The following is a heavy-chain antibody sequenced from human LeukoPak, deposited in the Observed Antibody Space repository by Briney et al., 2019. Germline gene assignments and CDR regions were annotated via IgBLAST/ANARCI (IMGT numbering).Heavy chain of an antibody. Sequence: ASVKVSCKASGYTFTSYDINWVRQATGQGLEWMGWMNPNSGNTGYAQKFQGRVTMTRNTSISTAYMELSSLRSEDTAVYYCARAGAGGGGTLMYYYYYSGMDVWGQGTTVTVSS. CDR1: GYTFTSYD. V-gene: IGHV1-8*01. CDR3: ARAGAGGGGTLMYYYYYSGMDV. D-gene: IGHD2-15*01. J-gene: IGHJ6*02. CDR2: MNPNSGNT.